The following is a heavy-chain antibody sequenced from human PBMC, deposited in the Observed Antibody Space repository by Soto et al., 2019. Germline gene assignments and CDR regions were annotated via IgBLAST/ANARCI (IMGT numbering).Heavy chain of an antibody. Sequence: SETLSLTCTVSGGSISRGDYYWSWIRQPPGKGLEWIGYIYYSGSTYYNPSLKSRVTISVDTSKNQFSLKLSSVTAADTAVYYCARDSSSWYFSAFDIWGQGTMVTVSS. D-gene: IGHD6-13*01. CDR1: GGSISRGDYY. J-gene: IGHJ3*02. CDR3: ARDSSSWYFSAFDI. V-gene: IGHV4-30-4*01. CDR2: IYYSGST.